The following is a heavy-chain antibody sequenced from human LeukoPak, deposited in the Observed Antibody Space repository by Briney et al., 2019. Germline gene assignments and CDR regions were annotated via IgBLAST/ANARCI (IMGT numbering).Heavy chain of an antibody. CDR1: GVSITIIGYF. D-gene: IGHD5-18*01. CDR2: IYSSGST. V-gene: IGHV4-39*01. Sequence: PSETLSLTCTVSGVSITIIGYFWGWVRQAPGKGLEWIGSIYSSGSTYYSPSLKTRVTMSVDTSKNQFSLNLTSVTAADTAVYYCARQRIQLSLTEGQTFTWFDPWGQGTLVTVSS. J-gene: IGHJ5*02. CDR3: ARQRIQLSLTEGQTFTWFDP.